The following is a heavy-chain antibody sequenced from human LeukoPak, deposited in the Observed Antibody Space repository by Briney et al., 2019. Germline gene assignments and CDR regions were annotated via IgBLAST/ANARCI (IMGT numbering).Heavy chain of an antibody. CDR1: GGSISSGAYY. CDR3: ARDLAAGAGYFDY. CDR2: IDYGGST. Sequence: SETLSLTCTASGGSISSGAYYWSWIRQHPGKGLEWIGYIDYGGSTYYSPSLKSRIIISVDTSKTQFSLKLSSVTAADTAVYYCARDLAAGAGYFDYWGQGTLVTVSS. V-gene: IGHV4-31*03. D-gene: IGHD6-25*01. J-gene: IGHJ4*02.